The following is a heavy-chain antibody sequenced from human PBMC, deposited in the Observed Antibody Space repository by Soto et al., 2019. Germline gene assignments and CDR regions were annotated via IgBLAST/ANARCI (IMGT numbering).Heavy chain of an antibody. CDR3: ASSSGYRIFDC. CDR2: SFWDDDK. Sequence: QITLKESGPTLVKPTQTLTLTCTFSGFSLTTSGVGVGWIRQPPGKALEWLALSFWDDDKRYSPSLKSRLTITKDTSKNQVVLTMTNMDPVDTATYYCASSSGYRIFDCWGQGTLVTVSS. V-gene: IGHV2-5*02. CDR1: GFSLTTSGVG. D-gene: IGHD3-22*01. J-gene: IGHJ4*02.